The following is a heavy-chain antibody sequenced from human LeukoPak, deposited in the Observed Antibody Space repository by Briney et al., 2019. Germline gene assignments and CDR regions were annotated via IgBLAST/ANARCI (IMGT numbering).Heavy chain of an antibody. V-gene: IGHV3-33*01. Sequence: PGGSLRLSCAASGFPFRNYGMHWVRQAPGKGLEWAAIIWYDGSKTYYADSVKGRFTISRDNLSNTLYLQMNSLRAEDTALYFCARAPYTTGRSFYFDSWGQGTLVTVSS. D-gene: IGHD2-2*02. CDR3: ARAPYTTGRSFYFDS. CDR1: GFPFRNYG. J-gene: IGHJ4*02. CDR2: IWYDGSKT.